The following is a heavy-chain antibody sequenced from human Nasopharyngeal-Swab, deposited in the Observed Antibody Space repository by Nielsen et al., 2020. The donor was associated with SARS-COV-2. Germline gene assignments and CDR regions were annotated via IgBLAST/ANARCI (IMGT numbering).Heavy chain of an antibody. V-gene: IGHV3-30-3*01. J-gene: IGHJ2*01. CDR3: ASAYGGSYWYFDL. CDR2: ISYDGSNK. Sequence: GESLKISCAASGFTFSSYAMHWVRQAPGKGLEWVAVISYDGSNKYYADSVKGRFTISRDNSKNTLYLQMNSLRAEDTAVYYCASAYGGSYWYFDLWGRSTLVTVSS. D-gene: IGHD4-23*01. CDR1: GFTFSSYA.